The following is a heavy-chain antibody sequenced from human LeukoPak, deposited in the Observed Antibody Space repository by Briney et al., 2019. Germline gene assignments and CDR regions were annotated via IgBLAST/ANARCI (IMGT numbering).Heavy chain of an antibody. D-gene: IGHD2-2*01. Sequence: GGSLRLSCAASGFTFTNYAMSWVRQAPGKGLEWVSGISGSGGSTYYADSVKGRFTISRDNSRNTLYLQMNSLRAEDSAVYYCAKGVVPVAIHWFDPWGQGTLVTVSS. CDR1: GFTFTNYA. J-gene: IGHJ5*02. V-gene: IGHV3-23*01. CDR3: AKGVVPVAIHWFDP. CDR2: ISGSGGST.